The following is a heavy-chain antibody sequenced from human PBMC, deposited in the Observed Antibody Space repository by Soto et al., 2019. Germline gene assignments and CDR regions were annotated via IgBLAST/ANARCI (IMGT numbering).Heavy chain of an antibody. Sequence: QVQLQESGPGLVKPSQTLSLTCTVSGGSISSGGYYWSWIRQHPGKGLEWIGYIYYSGSTYYNPSLKSRVTISVDTSKNQFSLKLSSVTAADTAVYYCARWYYYDSSGRLAFDIWGQGTMVTVSS. J-gene: IGHJ3*02. CDR3: ARWYYYDSSGRLAFDI. D-gene: IGHD3-22*01. CDR1: GGSISSGGYY. V-gene: IGHV4-31*03. CDR2: IYYSGST.